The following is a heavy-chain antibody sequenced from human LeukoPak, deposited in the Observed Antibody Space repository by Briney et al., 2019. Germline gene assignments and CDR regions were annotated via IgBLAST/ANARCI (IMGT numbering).Heavy chain of an antibody. V-gene: IGHV4-34*01. D-gene: IGHD3-10*01. CDR1: GGSFSGYD. J-gene: IGHJ6*03. Sequence: SGTLSLTRAVYGGSFSGYDWSWIRQPPGKGREWIGEINHSGSTNYNPSLKSRVTISVDTSKSQFSLKLSSVTAADTAVYYCARGRWFGELSRLERYYYYMDVWGKGTTVTISS. CDR3: ARGRWFGELSRLERYYYYMDV. CDR2: INHSGST.